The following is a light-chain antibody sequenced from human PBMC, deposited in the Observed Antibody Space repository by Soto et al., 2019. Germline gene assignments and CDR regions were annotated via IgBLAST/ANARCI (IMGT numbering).Light chain of an antibody. CDR2: DAS. CDR3: QQYDGQSHT. Sequence: DIQMTQSPSSLSASVEDRVTITCRASQSIHVWLAWYQQKPGKAPKLLIYDASDLETGVPSRFSGSGSGTRFTLSIDNLQPDDFATYYCQQYDGQSHTFGGGTKVEIK. V-gene: IGKV1-5*01. CDR1: QSIHVW. J-gene: IGKJ4*01.